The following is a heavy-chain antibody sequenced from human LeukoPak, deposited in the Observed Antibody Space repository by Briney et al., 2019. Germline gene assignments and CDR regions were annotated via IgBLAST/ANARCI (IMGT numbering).Heavy chain of an antibody. J-gene: IGHJ4*02. V-gene: IGHV4-30-2*01. Sequence: PSETLSLTRAVSGGSISSGDYPWSWIRQPPGKGLEWIGYIFHTGHTSYNPSLKSRVTISVDMSKNQLSLKLSSVTAADTAVYYCARGGSNFDYWGQGTLVTVSS. CDR2: IFHTGHT. CDR1: GGSISSGDYP. D-gene: IGHD2/OR15-2a*01. CDR3: ARGGSNFDY.